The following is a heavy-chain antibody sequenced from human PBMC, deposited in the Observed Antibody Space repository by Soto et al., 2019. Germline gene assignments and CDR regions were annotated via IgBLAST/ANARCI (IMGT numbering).Heavy chain of an antibody. CDR2: INAGNGNT. J-gene: IGHJ6*02. CDR1: GYTFANYA. Sequence: QVRLVQSGTEVKKPGASVMVSCKATGYTFANYAIHWVRQAPGQDFEWMGWINAGNGNTRNSQKFQARVTFTRDTSATTAHMELGSLRFEDTTVYYCARELSSWGLTNGHFGVDVWGQGTTVIVSS. V-gene: IGHV1-3*01. CDR3: ARELSSWGLTNGHFGVDV. D-gene: IGHD3-16*01.